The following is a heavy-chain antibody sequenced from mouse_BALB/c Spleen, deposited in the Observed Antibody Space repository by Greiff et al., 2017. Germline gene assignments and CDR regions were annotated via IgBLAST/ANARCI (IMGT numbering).Heavy chain of an antibody. CDR3: ATGGWFAY. CDR2: ISYSGST. Sequence: EVKLVESGPGLVKPSQSLSLTCTVTGYSITSDYAWNWIRQFPGNKLEWMGYISYSGSTSYNPSLKSRISITRDTSKNQFFLQLNSVTTEDTATYYCATGGWFAYWGQGTLVTVSA. CDR1: GYSITSDYA. V-gene: IGHV3-2*02. J-gene: IGHJ3*01. D-gene: IGHD4-1*01.